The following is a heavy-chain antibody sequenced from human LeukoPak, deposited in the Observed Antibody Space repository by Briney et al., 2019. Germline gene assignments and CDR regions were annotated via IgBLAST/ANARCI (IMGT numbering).Heavy chain of an antibody. CDR3: ARSLGKKYSSSWYYFDY. CDR2: IYYTGST. V-gene: IGHV4-31*03. D-gene: IGHD6-13*01. CDR1: AGSISIGGYD. Sequence: TLSLAHPVSAGSISIGGYDWGWLRRHPWKGLEWIVYIYYTGSTQYNPSLKSRVTISVDTSKNQFSLKLSSVTAADTAVYYCARSLGKKYSSSWYYFDYWGQGTLVTVSS. J-gene: IGHJ4*02.